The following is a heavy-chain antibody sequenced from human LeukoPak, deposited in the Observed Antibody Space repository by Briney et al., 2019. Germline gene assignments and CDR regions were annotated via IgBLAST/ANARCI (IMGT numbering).Heavy chain of an antibody. Sequence: GGSLRLSCAASGLSFSSFAMSWVRQGPARGLEWVTSIRGNGETFYADSVKGRFTLSSDSSRNTVYFQLNNLRAEDTAVYYCAREQKTGDSRYFDYWGQGTLVTVSS. CDR1: GLSFSSFA. V-gene: IGHV3-23*01. D-gene: IGHD7-27*01. J-gene: IGHJ4*02. CDR3: AREQKTGDSRYFDY. CDR2: IRGNGET.